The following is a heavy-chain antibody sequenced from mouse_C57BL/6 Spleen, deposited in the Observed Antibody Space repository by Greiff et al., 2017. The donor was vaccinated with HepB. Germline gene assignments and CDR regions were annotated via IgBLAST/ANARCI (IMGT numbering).Heavy chain of an antibody. CDR2: ISYDGSN. CDR3: AREGVYYGYDGWFAY. Sequence: ESGPGLVKPSQSLSLTCSVTGYSITSGYYWNWIRQFPGNKLEWMGYISYDGSNNYNPSLKNRISITRDTSKNQFFLKLNSVTTEDTATYYCAREGVYYGYDGWFAYWGQGTLVTVSA. CDR1: GYSITSGYY. D-gene: IGHD2-2*01. J-gene: IGHJ3*01. V-gene: IGHV3-6*01.